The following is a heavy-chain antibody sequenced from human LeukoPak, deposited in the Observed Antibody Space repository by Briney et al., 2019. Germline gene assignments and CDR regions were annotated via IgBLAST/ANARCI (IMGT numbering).Heavy chain of an antibody. D-gene: IGHD3-10*01. CDR2: IYYSGSI. J-gene: IGHJ5*02. Sequence: PSETLSLTCTVSGGSISSSSYYWGWIRQPPGKGLEWIGRIYYSGSIYYNPSLNSRVTISVDTSKNQFSLKLSSVTAADTAVYYCARHVAMVRGVGWFDPWGQGTLVTVSS. V-gene: IGHV4-39*01. CDR3: ARHVAMVRGVGWFDP. CDR1: GGSISSSSYY.